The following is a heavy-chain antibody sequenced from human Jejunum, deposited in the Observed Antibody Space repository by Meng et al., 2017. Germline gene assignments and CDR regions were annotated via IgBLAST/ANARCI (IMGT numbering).Heavy chain of an antibody. Sequence: SETLSLTCTVPGYSINTDFHWGWIRQPPGKGLEWIGSIYHTGSTYYNSSLKSRVTFSVDTAKNQFSLNLSSVAAADTAVYYCARVYYYYRRFDYWGQGTLVTVSS. CDR1: GYSINTDFH. CDR3: ARVYYYYRRFDY. D-gene: IGHD1-26*01. J-gene: IGHJ4*02. CDR2: IYHTGST. V-gene: IGHV4-38-2*02.